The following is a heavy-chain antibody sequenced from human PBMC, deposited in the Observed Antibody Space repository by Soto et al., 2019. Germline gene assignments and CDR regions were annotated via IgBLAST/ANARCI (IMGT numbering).Heavy chain of an antibody. CDR3: ARGRRMVRGVIVPFDY. D-gene: IGHD3-10*01. CDR2: INHSGST. Sequence: QVQLQQWGAGLLKPSETLSLTCAVYGGSFSGYYWSWIRQPPGKGLEWIGEINHSGSTNYNPSLKSRVTISVDTSKKQFSLKLSSVTAADTAVYYCARGRRMVRGVIVPFDYWGQGTLVTVSS. V-gene: IGHV4-34*01. J-gene: IGHJ4*02. CDR1: GGSFSGYY.